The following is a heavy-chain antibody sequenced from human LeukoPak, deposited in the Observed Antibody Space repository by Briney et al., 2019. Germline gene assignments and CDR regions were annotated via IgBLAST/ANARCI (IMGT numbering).Heavy chain of an antibody. D-gene: IGHD3-10*01. V-gene: IGHV4-4*09. CDR3: ARLDRFGTNYYYMDV. J-gene: IGHJ6*03. Sequence: PSETLSLTCTVSGGSISSYYWSWIRQPPGKGLEWIGYIYTSGSTNYNPSLKSRVTISVDPSKNQFSLKVSSVTAADTAVYYCARLDRFGTNYYYMDVWGKGTTVTVSS. CDR2: IYTSGST. CDR1: GGSISSYY.